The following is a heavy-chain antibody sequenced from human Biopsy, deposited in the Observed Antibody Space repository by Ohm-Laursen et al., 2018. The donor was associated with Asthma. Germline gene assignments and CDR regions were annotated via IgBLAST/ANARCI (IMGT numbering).Heavy chain of an antibody. V-gene: IGHV1-69*10. CDR1: GGTFNTYV. Sequence: SVKVSCKSLGGTFNTYVIGWVRQAPGQGLEWMGGINSVLGIPTYPQKFQDRVTITADDSTSTVYMELSSLRSEDTAVYYCARKAGSCISRTCYSLDFWGQGTLVTVSS. D-gene: IGHD2-2*01. CDR2: INSVLGIP. J-gene: IGHJ4*02. CDR3: ARKAGSCISRTCYSLDF.